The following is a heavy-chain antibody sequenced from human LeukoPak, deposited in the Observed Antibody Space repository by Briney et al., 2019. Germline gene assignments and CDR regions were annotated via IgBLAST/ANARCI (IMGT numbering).Heavy chain of an antibody. D-gene: IGHD6-13*01. J-gene: IGHJ4*02. Sequence: ASVKVSCKASGYTFTGYYMHWVRQAPGQGLEWMGWINPNSGNTGYAQKFQGRVTMTRNTSISTAYMELSSLRSEDTAVYYCARGGIAAAGSLDYWGQGTLVTVSS. V-gene: IGHV1-8*02. CDR2: INPNSGNT. CDR1: GYTFTGYY. CDR3: ARGGIAAAGSLDY.